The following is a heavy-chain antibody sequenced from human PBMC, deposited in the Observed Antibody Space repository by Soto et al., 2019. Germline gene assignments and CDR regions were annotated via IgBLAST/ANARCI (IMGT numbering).Heavy chain of an antibody. CDR3: AKQPGTWVDYAIDF. Sequence: EVEMLASGGGVVQPGESLRLSCVAPDFSFTSYAMTWVRLAPGKGLQWVAALSHDGGNTYYRDSVRGRFTISRDNSKNTLYLQMNSLKGEDTAVYYCAKQPGTWVDYAIDFWGQGTQVTVSS. CDR2: LSHDGGNT. D-gene: IGHD2-2*01. V-gene: IGHV3-23*01. J-gene: IGHJ4*02. CDR1: DFSFTSYA.